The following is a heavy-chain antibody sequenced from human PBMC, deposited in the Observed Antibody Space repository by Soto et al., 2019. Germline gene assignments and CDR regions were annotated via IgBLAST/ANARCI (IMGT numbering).Heavy chain of an antibody. CDR3: GTVFEH. J-gene: IGHJ4*02. Sequence: EVQLVESGGGSVQPGGSLRLSCVASGITFTNYWMHWVRQVPGKGLVWVARVDSDGRGTSYADFVKDRFPISRANAKTTLYLQMNRLRVEDTAMYYCGTVFEHWGQGIPVTVSS. CDR2: VDSDGRGT. V-gene: IGHV3-74*01. CDR1: GITFTNYW.